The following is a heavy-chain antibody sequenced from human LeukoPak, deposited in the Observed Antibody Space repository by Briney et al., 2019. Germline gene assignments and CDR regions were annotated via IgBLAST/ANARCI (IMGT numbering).Heavy chain of an antibody. J-gene: IGHJ4*02. Sequence: GGSLRFSCAASGFTFSSYSMNWVRQAPGKGLEWVSSISSSSSYIYYADSVKGRFTISRDNAKNSVYLQMNSLRAGDTAVYYCARGRFNYDSTGYSSFYYWGQGTLVTVSS. CDR3: ARGRFNYDSTGYSSFYY. D-gene: IGHD3-22*01. CDR2: ISSSSSYI. CDR1: GFTFSSYS. V-gene: IGHV3-21*01.